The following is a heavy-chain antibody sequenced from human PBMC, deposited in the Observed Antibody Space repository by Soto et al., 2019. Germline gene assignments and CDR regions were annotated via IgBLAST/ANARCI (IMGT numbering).Heavy chain of an antibody. D-gene: IGHD3-10*01. CDR1: GFTFRTYT. CDR3: ARDRGYDAHDYYYNAMDV. J-gene: IGHJ6*02. V-gene: IGHV3-21*01. Sequence: GGSLRLSCISSGFTFRTYTMNWVRQAPGKGLEWVSGIRGFSPYTFYAESVKGRFTISRDNAKNSLYLQMNSLRAEDTAVYYCARDRGYDAHDYYYNAMDVWRQGTTVTVSS. CDR2: IRGFSPYT.